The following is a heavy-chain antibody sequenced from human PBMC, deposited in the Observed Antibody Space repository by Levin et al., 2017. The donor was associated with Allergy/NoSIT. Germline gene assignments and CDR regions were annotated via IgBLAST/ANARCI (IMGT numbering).Heavy chain of an antibody. CDR3: ARDMGSGSYYYMDG. J-gene: IGHJ6*03. Sequence: EASVKVSCKASGGTFSSYAISWVRQAPGQGLEWMGRIIPILGIANYAQKFQGRVTITADKSTSTAYMELSSLRSEDTAVYYCARDMGSGSYYYMDGWGKGTTVTVSS. D-gene: IGHD3-10*01. CDR1: GGTFSSYA. CDR2: IIPILGIA. V-gene: IGHV1-69*04.